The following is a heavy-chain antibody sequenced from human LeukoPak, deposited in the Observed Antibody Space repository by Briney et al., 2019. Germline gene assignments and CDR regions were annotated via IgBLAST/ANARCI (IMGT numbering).Heavy chain of an antibody. CDR3: ARVGAKYYFDY. CDR1: GGSISSYY. V-gene: IGHV4-34*01. Sequence: SETLSLTCTVSGGSISSYYWSWIRQPPGKGLEWIGEINHSGSTNYNPSLKSRVTISVDTSKNQFSLKLSSVTAADTAVYYCARVGAKYYFDYWGQGTLVTVSS. CDR2: INHSGST. D-gene: IGHD1-26*01. J-gene: IGHJ4*02.